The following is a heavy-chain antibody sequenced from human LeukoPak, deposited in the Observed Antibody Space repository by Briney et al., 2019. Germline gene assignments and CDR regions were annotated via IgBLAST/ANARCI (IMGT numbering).Heavy chain of an antibody. V-gene: IGHV3-48*03. CDR2: ISSSGSTI. D-gene: IGHD3-10*02. Sequence: GGSLRLSCAASGFTFSSYEMNWVRQAPGKGLEWVSYISSSGSTIYYADSVKGRFTISRDNAKNSLYLQMNSLRAGDTAVYYCAELGITMIGGVWGNGTTVTISS. CDR1: GFTFSSYE. J-gene: IGHJ6*04. CDR3: AELGITMIGGV.